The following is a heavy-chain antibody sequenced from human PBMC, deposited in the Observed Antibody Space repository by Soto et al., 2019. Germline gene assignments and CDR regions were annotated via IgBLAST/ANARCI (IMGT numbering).Heavy chain of an antibody. V-gene: IGHV3-15*01. Sequence: EVQVVESGGDLVKPGGSLRLSCVTSGFMFSSAWMNWVRQAPGKGLEWVGRIKSKRDGGARDYAEPVKGRFSISRDDSKNTVFLQMNSLRAEDTAVYYCVEGWNDFWGQGTRVTVSS. CDR3: VEGWNDF. J-gene: IGHJ4*02. CDR1: GFMFSSAW. D-gene: IGHD1-1*01. CDR2: IKSKRDGGAR.